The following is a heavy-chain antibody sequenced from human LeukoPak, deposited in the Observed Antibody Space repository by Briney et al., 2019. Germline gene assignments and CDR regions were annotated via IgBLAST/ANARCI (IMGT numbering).Heavy chain of an antibody. V-gene: IGHV3-33*01. CDR1: GFSFGGYG. Sequence: GGSLRLSCAASGFSFGGYGMHWVRQAPGKGLEWVAHIWYDASNKQYADSVKGRFTTSRDNSKNMLYLEMNNLRVEDTAVYYCTRDILTGYHKYFDYWGQGTMVTVSS. J-gene: IGHJ4*02. CDR2: IWYDASNK. D-gene: IGHD3-9*01. CDR3: TRDILTGYHKYFDY.